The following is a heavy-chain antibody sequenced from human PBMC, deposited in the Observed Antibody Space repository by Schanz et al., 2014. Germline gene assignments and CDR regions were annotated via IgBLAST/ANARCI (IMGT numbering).Heavy chain of an antibody. CDR1: GYTFTSHG. Sequence: QVQLVQSGAEVKKPGASVKVSCKASGYTFTSHGISWVRQAPGQGLEWMGWITPYNGDTNYGLKLQGRVTMTTDTSTGTAYMELRSLRSDDTALYYCTRGGYSYALSAFDIWGQGTMVTVSS. V-gene: IGHV1-18*01. D-gene: IGHD5-18*01. J-gene: IGHJ3*02. CDR2: ITPYNGDT. CDR3: TRGGYSYALSAFDI.